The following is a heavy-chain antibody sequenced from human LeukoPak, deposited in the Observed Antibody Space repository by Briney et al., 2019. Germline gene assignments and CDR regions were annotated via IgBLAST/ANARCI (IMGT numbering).Heavy chain of an antibody. Sequence: GRSMRLACAAAGFTFDKLALHCDRQAAGDGLEWLSLISYDGDNSYYADSVKGRFNISRDNSRRTLYLHLKGLRHEDSAVYFCARARRTTVAFIDAFDLWGRGTTLTVSS. CDR3: ARARRTTVAFIDAFDL. CDR2: ISYDGDNS. CDR1: GFTFDKLA. J-gene: IGHJ3*01. V-gene: IGHV3-30*01. D-gene: IGHD1-1*01.